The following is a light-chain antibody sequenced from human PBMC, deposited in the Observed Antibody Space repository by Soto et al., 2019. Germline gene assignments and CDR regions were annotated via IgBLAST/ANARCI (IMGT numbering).Light chain of an antibody. CDR3: QQYNNWPPIT. Sequence: EIALTQSPGTLSLSPGDRATLSCGASQSVSSNLAWYQQKPGQAPRLLIYGASTRATGIPARFSGSGSGTEFTLTISSLQSEDFAVYYCQQYNNWPPITFGQRRRLAI. CDR1: QSVSSN. J-gene: IGKJ5*01. CDR2: GAS. V-gene: IGKV3-15*01.